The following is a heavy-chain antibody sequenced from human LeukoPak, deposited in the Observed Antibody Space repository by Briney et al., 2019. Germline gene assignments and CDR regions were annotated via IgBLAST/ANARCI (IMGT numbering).Heavy chain of an antibody. D-gene: IGHD6-13*01. V-gene: IGHV3-43*02. J-gene: IGHJ6*02. CDR3: AKDITAAAGRYYGMDV. CDR1: GFTFDDYA. CDR2: ISGDGGST. Sequence: GSLLLSCAASGFTFDDYAMHWVRQAPGKGLEWVSLISGDGGSTYYADSVKGRFTISRDNSKNSLYLQMNSLRTEDTALYYCAKDITAAAGRYYGMDVWGQGTTVTVSS.